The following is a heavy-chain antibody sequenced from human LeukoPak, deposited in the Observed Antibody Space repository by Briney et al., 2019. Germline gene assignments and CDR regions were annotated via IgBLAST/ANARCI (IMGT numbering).Heavy chain of an antibody. CDR2: ISSSSSYI. V-gene: IGHV3-21*01. Sequence: TSGGSLRLSCAASGFTFSSYEMNCVRQAPGKRLEWVSSISSSSSYIYYADSVKGRFTISRDNAKNSLYLQMNSLRAEDTAVYYCARDLLISLRNYDAFDIWGQGTMVTVSS. D-gene: IGHD2/OR15-2a*01. CDR1: GFTFSSYE. J-gene: IGHJ3*02. CDR3: ARDLLISLRNYDAFDI.